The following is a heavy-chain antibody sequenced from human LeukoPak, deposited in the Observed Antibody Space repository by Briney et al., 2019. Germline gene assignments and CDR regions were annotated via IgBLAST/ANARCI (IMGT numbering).Heavy chain of an antibody. CDR1: GFTFSTYG. CDR2: ISYDGANK. V-gene: IGHV3-30*03. Sequence: GGSLRLSCAASGFTFSTYGMHWVRQAPGKGLEWVAVISYDGANKYYADSVKGRFTVSRDNSKNTLYLQMNSLRAEDTAVYNCARDPVEVATLGGVGKIWGQGTMVTVSS. D-gene: IGHD5-24*01. CDR3: ARDPVEVATLGGVGKI. J-gene: IGHJ3*02.